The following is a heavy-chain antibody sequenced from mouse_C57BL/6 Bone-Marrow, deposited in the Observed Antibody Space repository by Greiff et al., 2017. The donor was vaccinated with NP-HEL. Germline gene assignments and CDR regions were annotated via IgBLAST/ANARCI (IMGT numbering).Heavy chain of an antibody. V-gene: IGHV1-59*01. CDR3: ARGGYGNYFAY. J-gene: IGHJ3*01. CDR2: IDPSDSYT. D-gene: IGHD2-1*01. CDR1: GYTFTSYW. Sequence: VKLQQPGAELVRPGTSVKLSCKASGYTFTSYWMHWVKQRPGQGLEWIGVIDPSDSYTNYNQKFKGKATLTVDTSSSTAYMQLSSLTSEDSAVYYCARGGYGNYFAYWGQGTLVTVSA.